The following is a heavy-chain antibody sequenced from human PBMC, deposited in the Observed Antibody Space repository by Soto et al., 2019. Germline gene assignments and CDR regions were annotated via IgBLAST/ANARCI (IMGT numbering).Heavy chain of an antibody. Sequence: QVQLVESGGGLVKPGGSLRLSCAASGFTFSDYYMSWIRQAPGKGLEWVSYISSSGSTIYYADSVKGRFTISRDNAKNSRYMQMNGLSDEDAAVYYCARDGTHTKYYYGAGSYPKYCCYVDVWGKGTPVTVSS. CDR2: ISSSGSTI. V-gene: IGHV3-11*01. D-gene: IGHD3-10*01. J-gene: IGHJ6*03. CDR1: GFTFSDYY. CDR3: ARDGTHTKYYYGAGSYPKYCCYVDV.